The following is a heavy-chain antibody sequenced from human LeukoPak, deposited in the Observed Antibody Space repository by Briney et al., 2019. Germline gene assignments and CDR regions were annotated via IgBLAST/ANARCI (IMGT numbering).Heavy chain of an antibody. CDR2: IIPIFGTA. CDR3: ARKYCSSTSCYGIFWFDP. J-gene: IGHJ5*02. D-gene: IGHD2-2*01. V-gene: IGHV1-69*13. Sequence: GASVKVSCKASGGTFSSYAISWVRQAPGQGLEWMGGIIPIFGTANYAQKFQGRVTITADESTSTAYMELSSLRSEDTAVYYCARKYCSSTSCYGIFWFDPWGQGTLVTVSS. CDR1: GGTFSSYA.